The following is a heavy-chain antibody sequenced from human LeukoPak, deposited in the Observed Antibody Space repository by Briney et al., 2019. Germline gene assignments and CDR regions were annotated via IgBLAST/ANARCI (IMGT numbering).Heavy chain of an antibody. V-gene: IGHV6-1*03. J-gene: IGHJ5*02. Sequence: TLSLSCAFAGDSVSSNSAAWNWIRQSPSRGLEWLGSTYYRSKWYNDYAVAVKSCIPTNPDTSKNQFSLQLNSVTPEDTAVYYSAREKTGTTSFPRSRWFDPWGQGTLVTVSS. CDR1: GDSVSSNSAA. CDR2: TYYRSKWYN. CDR3: AREKTGTTSFPRSRWFDP. D-gene: IGHD1-1*01.